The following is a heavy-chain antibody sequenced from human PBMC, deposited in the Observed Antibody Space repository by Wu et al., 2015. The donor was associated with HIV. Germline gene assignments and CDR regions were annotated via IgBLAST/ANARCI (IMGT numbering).Heavy chain of an antibody. CDR1: GYTFTDYY. CDR2: ISAYDGNT. D-gene: IGHD6-19*01. CDR3: ARDQQWPTYYYYYYGMDV. V-gene: IGHV1-18*04. Sequence: QVQLVQSGAEVQKSGASLKVSCKTSGYTFTDYYIHWVRQAPGQGLQWMGWISAYDGNTNYVQKLQGRVTMTTDTSTSTAYMELRSLRPDDTAVYYCARDQQWPTYYYYYYGMDVWGQGTTVTVSS. J-gene: IGHJ6*02.